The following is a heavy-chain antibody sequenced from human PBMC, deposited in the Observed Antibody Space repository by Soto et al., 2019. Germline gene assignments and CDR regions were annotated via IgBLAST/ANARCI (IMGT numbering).Heavy chain of an antibody. Sequence: ASVKVSCKASGYTFTGYYMHWVRQAPGQGLEWMGWINPNSGGTNYAQMFQGRVTMTRDTSISTAYMELSRLRSDDTAIYYCARMATFGSLNWFDPWGQGTLVTVSS. J-gene: IGHJ5*02. CDR1: GYTFTGYY. CDR3: ARMATFGSLNWFDP. D-gene: IGHD3-16*01. V-gene: IGHV1-2*02. CDR2: INPNSGGT.